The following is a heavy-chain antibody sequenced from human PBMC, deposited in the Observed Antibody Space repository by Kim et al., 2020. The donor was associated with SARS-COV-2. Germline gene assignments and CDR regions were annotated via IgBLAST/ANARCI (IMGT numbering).Heavy chain of an antibody. D-gene: IGHD3-9*01. CDR2: ISWNSGSI. J-gene: IGHJ6*02. Sequence: GGSLRLSCAASGFTFDDYAMHWVRQAPGKGLEWVSGISWNSGSIGYADSVKGRFTISRDNAKNSLYLQMNSLRAEDTALYYCARIPSLTPSHYYYGMDVWGQGTTVTVSS. CDR3: ARIPSLTPSHYYYGMDV. V-gene: IGHV3-9*01. CDR1: GFTFDDYA.